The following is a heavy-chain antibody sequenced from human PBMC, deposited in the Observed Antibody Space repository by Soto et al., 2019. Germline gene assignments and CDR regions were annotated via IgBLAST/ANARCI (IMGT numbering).Heavy chain of an antibody. CDR1: AYSFIGYW. V-gene: IGHV5-51*01. CDR2: IYPDDSDT. D-gene: IGHD1-1*01. CDR3: ARGGVTTRTFDY. Sequence: PGEPLRIRCKGSAYSFIGYWSGWVRPLPGKGLEWMGIIYPDDSDTRYSPSFQGQVTISADKSINTAYLQWSSLKDSDTAMYYCARGGVTTRTFDYWGQGTMVTVSS. J-gene: IGHJ4*02.